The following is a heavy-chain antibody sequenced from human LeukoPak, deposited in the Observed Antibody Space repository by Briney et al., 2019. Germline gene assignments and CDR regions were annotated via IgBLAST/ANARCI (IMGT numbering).Heavy chain of an antibody. CDR2: IYRGGNT. CDR1: GFTVSSDY. CDR3: ARDSISYGDYVAFDF. D-gene: IGHD4-17*01. Sequence: HPGGSLRLSCEASGFTVSSDYMNWVRQAPGKGLEWVSVIYRGGNTYYADSVKGRSTISRDNSKNTLYLQMNSLRAEDTAVYYCARDSISYGDYVAFDFWGQGTRVTVSS. V-gene: IGHV3-66*01. J-gene: IGHJ4*02.